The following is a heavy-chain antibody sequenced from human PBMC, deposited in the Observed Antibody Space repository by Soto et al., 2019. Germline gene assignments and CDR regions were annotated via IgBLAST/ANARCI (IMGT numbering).Heavy chain of an antibody. Sequence: ASVKVCCEASGYTFASYGMRWVRQDPGQGLEWMGWISAYNGNTNYAQKLQGRVTMTTDTSTSTAYMELRSLRSDDTAVYYCARYYDSSGYYGKNFDYWGQGTLVTVSS. V-gene: IGHV1-18*01. CDR1: GYTFASYG. D-gene: IGHD3-22*01. CDR2: ISAYNGNT. J-gene: IGHJ4*02. CDR3: ARYYDSSGYYGKNFDY.